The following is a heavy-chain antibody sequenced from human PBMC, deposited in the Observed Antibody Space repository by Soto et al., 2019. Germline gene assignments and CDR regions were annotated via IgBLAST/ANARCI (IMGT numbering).Heavy chain of an antibody. D-gene: IGHD3-3*01. V-gene: IGHV1-18*01. CDR2: ISAYNGNT. J-gene: IGHJ6*02. CDR3: ARSRRITIFGVVTPQYYYYGMDV. CDR1: GYTFTSYG. Sequence: ASVKVSCTASGYTFTSYGISWVRQAPGQGLEWMGWISAYNGNTNYAQKLQGRVTMTTDTSTSTAYMELRSLRSDDTAVYYCARSRRITIFGVVTPQYYYYGMDVWGQGTTVTVSS.